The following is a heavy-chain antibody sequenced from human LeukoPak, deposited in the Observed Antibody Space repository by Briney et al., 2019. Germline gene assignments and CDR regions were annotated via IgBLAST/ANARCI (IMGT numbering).Heavy chain of an antibody. Sequence: GGSLRLSCAASGFTFSSDAMSWVRQAPGKGLEWVSAISGSGGSTYYADSVKGRFTISRDNSKNTLYLQMNSLRAEDTAVYYCAKDFTSDGYTFDYWGQGTLVTVSS. CDR3: AKDFTSDGYTFDY. J-gene: IGHJ4*02. CDR1: GFTFSSDA. CDR2: ISGSGGST. D-gene: IGHD5-24*01. V-gene: IGHV3-23*01.